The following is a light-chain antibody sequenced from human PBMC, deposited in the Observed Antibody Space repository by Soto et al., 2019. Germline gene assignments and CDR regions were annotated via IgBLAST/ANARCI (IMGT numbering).Light chain of an antibody. CDR1: QSVSSN. J-gene: IGKJ5*01. V-gene: IGKV3-20*01. CDR2: GAS. CDR3: QQYEISPIT. Sequence: EIVMTQSPATLSVSPGERATRSCRASQSVSSNLAWYQQKPGRAPRLLVSGASSRATGISDRFSGTGSETDFTLTINRLEPEDFAVYYCQQYEISPITFGQGTRLEI.